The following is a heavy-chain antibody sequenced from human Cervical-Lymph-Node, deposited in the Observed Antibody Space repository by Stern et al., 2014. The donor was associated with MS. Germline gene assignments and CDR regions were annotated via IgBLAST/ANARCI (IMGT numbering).Heavy chain of an antibody. V-gene: IGHV1-3*01. D-gene: IGHD5-18*01. CDR2: INAGNGNT. Sequence: QVQLGQSGAEVKKPGASVKVSCKASGYTFTSYAMHWVRRAPGQRLEWMGWINAGNGNTKYSQKFQGRVTITRDTSASTAYMELSSLRSEDTAVYYCARDRIRLWIPYDYWGQGTLVTVSS. J-gene: IGHJ4*02. CDR1: GYTFTSYA. CDR3: ARDRIRLWIPYDY.